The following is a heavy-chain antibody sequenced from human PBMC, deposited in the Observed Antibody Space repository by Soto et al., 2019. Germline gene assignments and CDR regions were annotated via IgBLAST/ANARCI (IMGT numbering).Heavy chain of an antibody. J-gene: IGHJ6*02. D-gene: IGHD2-15*01. CDR1: GYTFTDYY. Sequence: DSVQVSCKASGYTFTDYYLHWVRQAPGQGLECMGWINPNNGDTNYAQKFQGRVTMTRDTSISTAYMEVSRLRSEDTAVYYCARDGSPLVAARTHGPYYYYGMDGWGQGTTVTVYS. CDR2: INPNNGDT. CDR3: ARDGSPLVAARTHGPYYYYGMDG. V-gene: IGHV1-2*02.